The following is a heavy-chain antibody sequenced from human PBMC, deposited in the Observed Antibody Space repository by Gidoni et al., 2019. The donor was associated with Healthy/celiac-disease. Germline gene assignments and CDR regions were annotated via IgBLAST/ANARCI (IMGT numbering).Heavy chain of an antibody. CDR2: IDSGGST. CDR1: GFTVSSNY. CDR3: ARIVGATFDY. J-gene: IGHJ4*02. Sequence: EVQLVECGGGLVQPGGSLRLAWAASGFTVSSNYMSWVRQAPGKGLEWVSVIDSGGSTYYADSVKGRFTISRDNSKNTLYLQMNSLRAEYTAVYYCARIVGATFDYWGQGTLVTVSS. D-gene: IGHD1-26*01. V-gene: IGHV3-66*02.